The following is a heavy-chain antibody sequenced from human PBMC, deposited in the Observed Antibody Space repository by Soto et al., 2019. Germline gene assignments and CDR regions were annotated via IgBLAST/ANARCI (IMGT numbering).Heavy chain of an antibody. Sequence: AVKVSCKASGGTFSSYAISWVRQAPGQGLEWMGGIIPIFGTANYAQKFQGGVTITADESTSTAYTELSSLRSEDTAVYYCARSPGDYYYFDYWGQGTLVTVSS. D-gene: IGHD4-17*01. CDR2: IIPIFGTA. J-gene: IGHJ4*02. V-gene: IGHV1-69*13. CDR3: ARSPGDYYYFDY. CDR1: GGTFSSYA.